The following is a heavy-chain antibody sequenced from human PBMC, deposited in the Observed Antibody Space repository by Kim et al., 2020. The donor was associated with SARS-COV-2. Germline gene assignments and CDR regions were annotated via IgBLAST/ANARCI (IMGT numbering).Heavy chain of an antibody. CDR1: GGSFSGYY. Sequence: SETLSLTCAVYGGSFSGYYWSWIRQPPGKGLEWIGEINHSGSTNYNPSLKSRVTISVDTSKNQFSLKLSSVTAADTAVYYCARTKRWLQHFDYWGQGTLVTVSS. CDR3: ARTKRWLQHFDY. V-gene: IGHV4-34*01. D-gene: IGHD5-12*01. J-gene: IGHJ4*02. CDR2: INHSGST.